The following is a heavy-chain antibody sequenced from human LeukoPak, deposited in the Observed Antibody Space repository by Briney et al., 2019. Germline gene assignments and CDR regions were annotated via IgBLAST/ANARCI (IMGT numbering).Heavy chain of an antibody. Sequence: GGSLRLSCAASGFTSNAWMNWVRQAPGKGLEWVGRIKSKTDGGTTEYAAPVKGRFTISRDDSKNTLYLQMNSLRTEDTAVYYCTTEANYNDAWFDPWGQGSLVTVSS. CDR3: TTEANYNDAWFDP. CDR1: GFTSNAW. V-gene: IGHV3-15*07. D-gene: IGHD1-7*01. J-gene: IGHJ5*02. CDR2: IKSKTDGGTT.